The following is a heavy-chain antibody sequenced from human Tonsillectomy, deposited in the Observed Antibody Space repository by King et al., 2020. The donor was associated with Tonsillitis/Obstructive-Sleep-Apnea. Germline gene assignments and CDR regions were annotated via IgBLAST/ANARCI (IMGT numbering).Heavy chain of an antibody. CDR2: ISYDGRNK. Sequence: VQLVESGGGVVQPGRSLRLSCAASGFTFRSYFMHWVRQAPGKGLEWVTDISYDGRNKNYADSVRGRFNIPRDNSKNTLYLQMNSLRIEDSAVYYCARDHFMDVWGKGTTVTVSS. V-gene: IGHV3-30*03. CDR3: ARDHFMDV. CDR1: GFTFRSYF. J-gene: IGHJ6*03.